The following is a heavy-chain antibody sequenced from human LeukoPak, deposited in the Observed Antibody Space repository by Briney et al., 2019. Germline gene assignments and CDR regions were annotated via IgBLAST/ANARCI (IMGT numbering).Heavy chain of an antibody. V-gene: IGHV4-39*07. J-gene: IGHJ6*03. Sequence: SETLSLTCTVSGGSISSSSYYWGWIRQPPGKGLEWIGSIYYSGSTYYNPSLKSRVTISVDTSKNQFSLNLTSVTAADTAVYYCARDGSGSYLYYYMDVWGKGTTVTISS. D-gene: IGHD3-10*01. CDR3: ARDGSGSYLYYYMDV. CDR1: GGSISSSSYY. CDR2: IYYSGST.